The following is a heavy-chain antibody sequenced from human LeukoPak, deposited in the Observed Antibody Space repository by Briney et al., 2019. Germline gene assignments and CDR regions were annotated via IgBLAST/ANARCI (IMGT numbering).Heavy chain of an antibody. CDR1: GYSFTSYW. CDR3: ARHPGSLVIFDY. J-gene: IGHJ4*02. D-gene: IGHD3-16*01. CDR2: IDPTDSYT. V-gene: IGHV5-10-1*01. Sequence: GEFLKISCKGSGYSFTSYWITWVRQMPGKGLEWMGRIDPTDSYTNYSPSFQGHVTISADKSISTAYLQWSSLKASDTAIYYCARHPGSLVIFDYWGQGTLVTVSS.